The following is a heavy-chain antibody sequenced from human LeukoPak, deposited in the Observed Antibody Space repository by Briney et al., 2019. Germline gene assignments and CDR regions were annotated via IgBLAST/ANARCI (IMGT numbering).Heavy chain of an antibody. CDR1: GFTFSSYG. V-gene: IGHV3-33*06. CDR3: AKASPGYSYAESTFDC. J-gene: IGHJ4*02. CDR2: IWYDGSNK. D-gene: IGHD5-18*01. Sequence: GGSLRLSCAASGFTFSSYGMHWVRQAPGKGLEWVAVIWYDGSNKYYADSVKGRFTISRDNSKNTLYLQMNSLRAEDTAVYYCAKASPGYSYAESTFDCWGQGTLVTVSS.